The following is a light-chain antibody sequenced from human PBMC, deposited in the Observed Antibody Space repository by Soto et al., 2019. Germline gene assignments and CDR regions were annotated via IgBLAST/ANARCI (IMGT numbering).Light chain of an antibody. CDR2: GVS. CDR1: QSVSSNY. CDR3: EQYGSSPRT. Sequence: PVERATLSCRASQSVSSNYFAWYQQKPGQAPRLLIYGVSSRPTGIPDRFSGSGSGTDFTLTISRLEPEDFAVYYCEQYGSSPRTFGQGTKVDIK. V-gene: IGKV3-20*01. J-gene: IGKJ1*01.